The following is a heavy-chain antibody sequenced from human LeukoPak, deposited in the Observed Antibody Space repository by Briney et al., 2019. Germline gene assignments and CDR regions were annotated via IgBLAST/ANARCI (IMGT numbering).Heavy chain of an antibody. CDR2: IYPGDSDT. CDR3: ASTTYYYDSSGYWGAFDI. J-gene: IGHJ3*02. D-gene: IGHD3-22*01. CDR1: GYRFTSYW. V-gene: IGHV5-51*01. Sequence: GESLKISCKGSGYRFTSYWIGWVRQMPGKGLEWMGVIYPGDSDTRYSPSFQGQVTISADKSISTAYLQWSSLKASGTAMYYCASTTYYYDSSGYWGAFDIWGQGTMVTVSS.